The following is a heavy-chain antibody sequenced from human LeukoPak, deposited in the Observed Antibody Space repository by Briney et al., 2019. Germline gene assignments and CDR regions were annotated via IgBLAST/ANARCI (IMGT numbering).Heavy chain of an antibody. CDR1: GYIFTDYY. D-gene: IGHD1-26*01. V-gene: IGHV1-2*06. Sequence: VSVKVSCKASGYIFTDYYMHWVRQAPGQELGWMGRINPNSGGTNYAQKFQGRVTMTRDTSISTAYMELSRLRSDDTAVYYCARDLVGATDYYYYGMVVWGQGTTVTVSS. CDR2: INPNSGGT. J-gene: IGHJ6*02. CDR3: ARDLVGATDYYYYGMVV.